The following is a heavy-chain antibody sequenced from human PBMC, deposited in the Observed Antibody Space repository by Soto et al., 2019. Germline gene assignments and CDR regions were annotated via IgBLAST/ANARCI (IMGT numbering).Heavy chain of an antibody. D-gene: IGHD3-16*01. Sequence: SETLSLTCTVSGGSISSSGYYWGWMRQPPGKGLEWIASFFYSGNTYYNPSLKSRVAISVDTSKNQFSLELSSVTAADTAVYFFASTPATLIDALSWGQGPLV. J-gene: IGHJ5*02. V-gene: IGHV4-39*01. CDR2: FFYSGNT. CDR3: ASTPATLIDALS. CDR1: GGSISSSGYY.